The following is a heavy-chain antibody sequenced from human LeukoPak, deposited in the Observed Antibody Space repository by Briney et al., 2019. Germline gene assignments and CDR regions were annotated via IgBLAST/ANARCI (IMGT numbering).Heavy chain of an antibody. CDR1: GFTFSSYS. J-gene: IGHJ4*02. V-gene: IGHV3-21*04. Sequence: GGSLRLSCAASGFTFSSYSMNWVRQAPGKGLEWVSSISSSSSYIYYADSVKGRFTISRDSAKNSLYLQMNSLRAEDTAVYYCAKDLATTVTTDSDYWGQGTLVTVSS. D-gene: IGHD4-11*01. CDR2: ISSSSSYI. CDR3: AKDLATTVTTDSDY.